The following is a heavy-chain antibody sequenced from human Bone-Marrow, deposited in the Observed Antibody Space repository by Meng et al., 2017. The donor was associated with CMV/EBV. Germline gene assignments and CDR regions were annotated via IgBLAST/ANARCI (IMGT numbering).Heavy chain of an antibody. CDR3: ARRYYYYGRDV. CDR1: GGSFSGYY. J-gene: IGHJ6*02. V-gene: IGHV4-34*01. CDR2: INHSGST. Sequence: SETLSLTCAVYGGSFSGYYWSWIRQPPGKGLEWIGEINHSGSTNYNPSLKSRVTISVDTSKNQFSLKPSSVTAADTAVYYCARRYYYYGRDVWGQGTTVTGSS.